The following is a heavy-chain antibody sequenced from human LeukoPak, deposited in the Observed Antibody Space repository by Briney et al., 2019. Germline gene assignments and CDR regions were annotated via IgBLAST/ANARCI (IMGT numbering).Heavy chain of an antibody. D-gene: IGHD3-22*01. CDR2: IRYDGNNK. V-gene: IGHV3-30*02. Sequence: GGSLRLSCAASGFTFSTYGMLWVRQAPGKGLEWVAFIRYDGNNKFYADSVKGRFTISRDNSKNTLYLQMSSLRAEDTAVYYCAKDYYDASGYHYDQGVDYWGQGTLVTVSS. CDR3: AKDYYDASGYHYDQGVDY. J-gene: IGHJ4*02. CDR1: GFTFSTYG.